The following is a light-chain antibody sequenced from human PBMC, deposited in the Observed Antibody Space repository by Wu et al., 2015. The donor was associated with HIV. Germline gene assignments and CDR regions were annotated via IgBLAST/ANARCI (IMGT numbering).Light chain of an antibody. J-gene: IGKJ3*01. Sequence: EIVMTQSSATLAVSPGERVTLSCRASQSVSSRLAWYQQKPGQAPRLLIYGAASRATGIPDRFSGSGSGTDFTLTINRLEPEDFAVYYCQQYGSSFTFGPGTKVDIK. CDR1: QSVSSR. CDR3: QQYGSSFT. V-gene: IGKV3-20*01. CDR2: GAA.